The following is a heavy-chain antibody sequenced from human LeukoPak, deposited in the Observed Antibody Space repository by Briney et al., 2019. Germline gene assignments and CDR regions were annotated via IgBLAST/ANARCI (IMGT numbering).Heavy chain of an antibody. CDR3: ARGDIAVAGTPYFDY. Sequence: SETPSLTCTVSGGSISSYYWSWIRQPAGKGLEWIGRIYTSGSTYYNPSLKSRVTMSVDTSKNQFSLKLSSVTAADTAVYYCARGDIAVAGTPYFDYWGQGTLVTVSS. J-gene: IGHJ4*02. CDR1: GGSISSYY. D-gene: IGHD6-19*01. CDR2: IYTSGST. V-gene: IGHV4-4*07.